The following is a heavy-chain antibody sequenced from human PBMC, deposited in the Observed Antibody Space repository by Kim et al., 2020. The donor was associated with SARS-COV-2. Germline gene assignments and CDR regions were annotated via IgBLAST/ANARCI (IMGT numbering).Heavy chain of an antibody. CDR3: AKETTTVATPGIDY. D-gene: IGHD4-17*01. CDR2: ISRSGGRT. J-gene: IGHJ4*02. Sequence: GGSLSLSCAASGFTFSSYAMSWVRQAPGKGLEWVSAISRSGGRTYYADSVKGRFTISRDNSKNTLYLQMNSLRAEDTAVYYCAKETTTVATPGIDYWGQGTPVTVSS. V-gene: IGHV3-23*01. CDR1: GFTFSSYA.